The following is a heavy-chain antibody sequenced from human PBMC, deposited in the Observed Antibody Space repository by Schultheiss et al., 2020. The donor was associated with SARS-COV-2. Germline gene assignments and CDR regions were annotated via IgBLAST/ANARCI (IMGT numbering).Heavy chain of an antibody. V-gene: IGHV3-30-3*02. CDR1: GFTFSSYA. CDR2: ISYDGSNK. Sequence: GGSLRLSCVASGFTFSSYAMHWVRQAPGKGLEWVAVISYDGSNKYYADSVKGRFTISRDNSKNTLYLQMNSLRAEDTAVYYCAKGMDTAMVFDPWGQGTLVTVSS. CDR3: AKGMDTAMVFDP. D-gene: IGHD5-18*01. J-gene: IGHJ5*02.